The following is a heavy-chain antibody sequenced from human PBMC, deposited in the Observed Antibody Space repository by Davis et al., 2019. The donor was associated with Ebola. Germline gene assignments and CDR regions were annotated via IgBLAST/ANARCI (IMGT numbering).Heavy chain of an antibody. CDR1: GFTFSAYW. J-gene: IGHJ6*02. CDR3: ARDSDYGYSHGMDV. D-gene: IGHD4-17*01. Sequence: GESLNISCAASGFTFSAYWMSWVRQAPGKGLEWVANIKQDGIEKYYVDSVKGRFTISRDNAKNSLYLRMDNLRAEDTAVYYCARDSDYGYSHGMDVWGQGTTVTVSS. CDR2: IKQDGIEK. V-gene: IGHV3-7*01.